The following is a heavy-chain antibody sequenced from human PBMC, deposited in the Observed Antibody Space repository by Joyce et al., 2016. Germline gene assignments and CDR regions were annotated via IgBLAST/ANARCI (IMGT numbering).Heavy chain of an antibody. Sequence: EVQLVETGGGLMQPGGSLRISCAASGFSVSSKYMSWVSQAPGKGLEWVSVIYSGGSTYYLASVKGRFIISRDNSKNTLYLQMNSLRAEDTAVYYCARDLLDYGDYWGAFDIWGQGTTVTVSS. CDR3: ARDLLDYGDYWGAFDI. V-gene: IGHV3-53*02. CDR1: GFSVSSKY. CDR2: IYSGGST. J-gene: IGHJ3*02. D-gene: IGHD4-17*01.